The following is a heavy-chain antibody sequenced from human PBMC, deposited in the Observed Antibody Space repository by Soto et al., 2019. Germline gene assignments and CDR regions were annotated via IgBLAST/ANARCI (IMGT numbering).Heavy chain of an antibody. J-gene: IGHJ4*02. Sequence: GGSLRLSCAASGFTFSSYAMHWVRQAPGKGLEWVAVISYDGSNKYYADSVKGRFTISRDNSKNTLYLQMNSLRAEDTAVYYCARGGLATVTTFLPRWGQGTLVTVSS. CDR1: GFTFSSYA. CDR3: ARGGLATVTTFLPR. V-gene: IGHV3-30-3*01. D-gene: IGHD4-4*01. CDR2: ISYDGSNK.